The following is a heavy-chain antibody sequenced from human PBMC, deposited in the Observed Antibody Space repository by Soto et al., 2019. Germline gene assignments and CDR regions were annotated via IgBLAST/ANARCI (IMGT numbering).Heavy chain of an antibody. Sequence: QVQLLESGPGLVKPSQTLSLSCNVSGDSISSGTHYWSWIRQHPGKGLEYIGYRHSSGSTDYNPSLKSRLSISVETANNQLSLKLRSVTASDTAIYVWARMRERYYFDYCGQGSLVTVSS. CDR2: RHSSGST. CDR1: GDSISSGTHY. CDR3: ARMRERYYFDY. J-gene: IGHJ4*02. V-gene: IGHV4-31*03.